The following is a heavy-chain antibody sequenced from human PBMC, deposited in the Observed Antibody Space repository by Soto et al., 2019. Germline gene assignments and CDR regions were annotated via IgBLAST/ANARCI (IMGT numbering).Heavy chain of an antibody. V-gene: IGHV4-31*11. D-gene: IGHD3-22*01. CDR2: IYNSGST. CDR1: GGSVSSGGYF. J-gene: IGHJ3*02. Sequence: PSETLSLTCAVSGGSVSSGGYFWSWIRQPPGKGLEWIGHIYNSGSTYSNPSLWGRVTMSVDTSKNQFSLNLSSVTAADTAMYYCATFRSGYYQTDAFDIWGQGTMVT. CDR3: ATFRSGYYQTDAFDI.